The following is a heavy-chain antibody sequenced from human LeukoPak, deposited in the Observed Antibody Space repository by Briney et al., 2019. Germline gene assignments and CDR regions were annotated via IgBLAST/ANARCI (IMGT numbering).Heavy chain of an antibody. CDR3: TIDRQYFFDY. CDR2: IKSKTDGGTP. Sequence: GGSLRLSCAASGFTFSNAWISWVRQSPGRGLEWIGRIKSKTDGGTPDYAVPVKGRFDISRDDSKSTVFLEMNSLEVEDTAVYYCTIDRQYFFDYWGRGTLVTVSS. D-gene: IGHD3-9*01. J-gene: IGHJ4*02. CDR1: GFTFSNAW. V-gene: IGHV3-15*01.